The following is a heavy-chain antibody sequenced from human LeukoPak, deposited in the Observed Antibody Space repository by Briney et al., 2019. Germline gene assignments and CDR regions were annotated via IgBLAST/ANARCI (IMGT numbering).Heavy chain of an antibody. V-gene: IGHV3-23*01. J-gene: IGHJ4*02. Sequence: RAGGSLRLSCAASGFNFGGYVMSWVRQAPGKGLEWVSVISRSGDYTKYADSVKGRFTISRDNSKNTLSLQVSGLRAEDTAIYYCAKDRDDSGDYAFDYWGQGILVSVSS. CDR2: ISRSGDYT. D-gene: IGHD4-17*01. CDR1: GFNFGGYV. CDR3: AKDRDDSGDYAFDY.